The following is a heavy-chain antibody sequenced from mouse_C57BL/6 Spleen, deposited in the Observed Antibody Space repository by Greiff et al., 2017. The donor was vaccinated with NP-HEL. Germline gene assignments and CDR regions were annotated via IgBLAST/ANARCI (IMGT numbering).Heavy chain of an antibody. Sequence: EVHLVESGGGLVKPGGSLKLSCAASGFTFSSYAMSWVRQTPEKRLEWVATISDGGSYTYYPDNVKGRFTISRDNAKNNLYLQMSHLKSEDTAMYYCARVDYDDTFAYWGQGTLVTVSA. CDR2: ISDGGSYT. CDR1: GFTFSSYA. CDR3: ARVDYDDTFAY. D-gene: IGHD2-4*01. J-gene: IGHJ3*01. V-gene: IGHV5-4*01.